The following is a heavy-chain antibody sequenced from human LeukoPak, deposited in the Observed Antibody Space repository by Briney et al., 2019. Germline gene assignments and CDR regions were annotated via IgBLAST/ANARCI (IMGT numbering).Heavy chain of an antibody. J-gene: IGHJ4*02. CDR1: GYSISSGYY. Sequence: PSETLSLTCAASGYSISSGYYWGWIRQPPGKGLEWIGSIYHSGSTYYNPSLKSRVTISVDTSKNQFSLKLSSVTAADTAVYYCARDLEYSGSSSSAAFDYWGQGTLVTVSS. CDR3: ARDLEYSGSSSSAAFDY. CDR2: IYHSGST. D-gene: IGHD6-6*01. V-gene: IGHV4-38-2*01.